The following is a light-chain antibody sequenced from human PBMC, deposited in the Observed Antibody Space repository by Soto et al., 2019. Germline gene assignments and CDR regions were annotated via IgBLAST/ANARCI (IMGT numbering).Light chain of an antibody. CDR3: QTWGTGGV. CDR1: SGHSSYA. Sequence: QPVLTQSPSASASLGASVNLTCTLSSGHSSYAIAWHQQQPEKGPRYLMKLNSDGSHSKGDGIPDRFSGSSSGAERYLTISSLQSEDEADYYCQTWGTGGVFGGGTKLTVL. J-gene: IGLJ2*01. CDR2: LNSDGSH. V-gene: IGLV4-69*01.